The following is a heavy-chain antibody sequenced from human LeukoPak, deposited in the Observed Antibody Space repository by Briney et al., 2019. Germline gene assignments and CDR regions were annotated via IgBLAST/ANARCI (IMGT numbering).Heavy chain of an antibody. CDR3: AKDIAPIAVAGLFDY. CDR2: ISWNSGSI. V-gene: IGHV3-9*01. Sequence: GGSLRLSCAASGFTFDDYAMHWVRQAPGKGLEWVSGISWNSGSIGYADSVKGRFTISRDNAKNSLYLQMNSLRAEDTALYYCAKDIAPIAVAGLFDYWGQGTPVTVSS. D-gene: IGHD6-19*01. J-gene: IGHJ4*02. CDR1: GFTFDDYA.